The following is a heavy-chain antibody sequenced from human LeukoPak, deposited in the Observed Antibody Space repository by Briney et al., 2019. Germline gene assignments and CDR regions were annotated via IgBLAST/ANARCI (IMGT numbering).Heavy chain of an antibody. CDR2: ISSSSSYI. J-gene: IGHJ4*02. CDR3: ARYPGIAAAGSPLDY. V-gene: IGHV3-21*01. Sequence: GGSLRHSCAASGLTFSSYSMNWVRQAPGKGLEWVSSISSSSSYIYYADSVKGRFTISRDNAKNSLYLQMNSLRAEDTAVYYCARYPGIAAAGSPLDYWGQGTLVTVSS. CDR1: GLTFSSYS. D-gene: IGHD6-13*01.